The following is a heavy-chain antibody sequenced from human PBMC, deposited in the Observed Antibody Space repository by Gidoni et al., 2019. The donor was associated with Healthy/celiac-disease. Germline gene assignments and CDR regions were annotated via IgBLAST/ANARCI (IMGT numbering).Heavy chain of an antibody. CDR3: ARVGVATVDY. Sequence: VAVISYDGSNKYYADSVKGRFTISRDNSKNTLYLQMNSLRAEDTAVYYCARVGVATVDYWGQGTLVTVSS. CDR2: ISYDGSNK. D-gene: IGHD5-12*01. J-gene: IGHJ4*02. V-gene: IGHV3-30-3*01.